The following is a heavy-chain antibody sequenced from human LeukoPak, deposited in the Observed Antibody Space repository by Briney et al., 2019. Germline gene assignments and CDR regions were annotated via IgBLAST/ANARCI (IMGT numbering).Heavy chain of an antibody. D-gene: IGHD3-3*01. CDR3: ARTNRITIFGEVIKGKYNWFDP. J-gene: IGHJ5*02. V-gene: IGHV3-11*01. Sequence: GGSLRLSCAASGFTFSDYYMSWIRQAPGKGLEWVSYISSSGSTIYYADSVKGRFTISRDNAKNSLYLQMNSLRAEDTAVYYCARTNRITIFGEVIKGKYNWFDPWGQGTLVTVST. CDR2: ISSSGSTI. CDR1: GFTFSDYY.